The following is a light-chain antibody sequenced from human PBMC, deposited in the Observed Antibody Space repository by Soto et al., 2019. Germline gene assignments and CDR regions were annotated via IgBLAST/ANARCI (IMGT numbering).Light chain of an antibody. J-gene: IGLJ2*01. Sequence: QSALTQPASMSGSPRQSITISCTGTSSDVGGYNYVSWYQQHPGKAPKLMIYDVSNRPSGVSNRFSGSKSGNTASLTISGLQPDDEADYYCSSYISSTTPVFGGGTKLTVL. V-gene: IGLV2-14*01. CDR3: SSYISSTTPV. CDR1: SSDVGGYNY. CDR2: DVS.